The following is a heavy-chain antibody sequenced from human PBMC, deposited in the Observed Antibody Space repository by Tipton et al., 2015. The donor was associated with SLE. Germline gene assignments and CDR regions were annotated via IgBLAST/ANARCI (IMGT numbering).Heavy chain of an antibody. J-gene: IGHJ3*02. CDR1: GGSISSYY. Sequence: PGLVKPSETLSLTCTVSGGSISSYYWSWIRQPPGKGLEWIGYVYYSGSTNYSPSLKSRVTISVDTSKNQLSLKLSSVTAADTAVYYCARELDRGYYDFWRGYSGPFDIWGQGTMVTVSS. D-gene: IGHD3-3*01. CDR3: ARELDRGYYDFWRGYSGPFDI. CDR2: VYYSGST. V-gene: IGHV4-59*01.